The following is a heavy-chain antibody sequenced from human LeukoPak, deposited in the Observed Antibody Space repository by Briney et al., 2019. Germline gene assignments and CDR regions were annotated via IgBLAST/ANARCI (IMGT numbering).Heavy chain of an antibody. CDR1: GYSISSGYY. CDR2: IYHSGST. D-gene: IGHD3-22*01. J-gene: IGHJ3*02. V-gene: IGHV4-38-2*02. Sequence: SETLSLTCTVSGYSISSGYYWGWIRQPPGKGLEWIGSIYHSGSTYYNPSLKSRVTISVDTSKNQFSLKLSSVTAADTAVYYCARRGSYDSSGYYWGAAAFDIWGQGTMVTVSS. CDR3: ARRGSYDSSGYYWGAAAFDI.